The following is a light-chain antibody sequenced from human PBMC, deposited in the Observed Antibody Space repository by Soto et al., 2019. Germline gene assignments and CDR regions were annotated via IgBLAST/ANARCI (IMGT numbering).Light chain of an antibody. J-gene: IGKJ2*01. CDR2: DAS. CDR1: QSVSSY. CDR3: QQRSNWPPYT. V-gene: IGKV3-11*01. Sequence: EIVLTQSPATLSLSPGERATLSCRASQSVSSYLAWYQQKPGQAPRLLIYDASNRATGIPARFSGSGSGTDFSLTISRLEPKDFAVYYCQQRSNWPPYTFGQGTKLEIK.